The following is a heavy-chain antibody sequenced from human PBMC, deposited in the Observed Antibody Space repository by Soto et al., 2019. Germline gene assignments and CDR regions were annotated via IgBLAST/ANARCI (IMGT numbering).Heavy chain of an antibody. CDR1: GYSFTSYW. V-gene: IGHV5-10-1*01. J-gene: IGHJ6*02. Sequence: XDSLKLSWECSGYSFTSYWISLVLQMPGKGLEWMGRIDPSDSYTNYSPSFQGHVTISADKSISTAYLQWSSLKASDTAMYYCALRGVVLPAAIYYYGMDVWGQGATVTVSS. D-gene: IGHD2-2*01. CDR2: IDPSDSYT. CDR3: ALRGVVLPAAIYYYGMDV.